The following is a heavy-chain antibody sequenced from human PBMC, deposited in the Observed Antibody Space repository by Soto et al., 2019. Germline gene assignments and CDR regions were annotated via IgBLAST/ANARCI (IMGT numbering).Heavy chain of an antibody. Sequence: PGESLKISCKGSGYSFTSYWIGWVRQMPGKGLEWMGIIYPGDSDTRYSPSFQGQVTVTRDTSISTAYMELNRLNFDDTAVYFCAVRTVSSGALYYYYAMDVWGQGTTVTVSS. CDR2: IYPGDSDT. J-gene: IGHJ6*02. V-gene: IGHV5-51*01. CDR3: AVRTVSSGALYYYYAMDV. D-gene: IGHD2-8*02. CDR1: GYSFTSYW.